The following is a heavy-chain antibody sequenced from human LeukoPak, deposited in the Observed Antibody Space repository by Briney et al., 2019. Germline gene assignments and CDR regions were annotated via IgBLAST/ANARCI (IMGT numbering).Heavy chain of an antibody. Sequence: GGSLRLSCAASGFTFNTYDMHWVRQAPGKGLDWVAFIWYDGSNKYHTDSVKGRFTISRDNSKNTLYLQMNSLRAEDTAVYYCAKDNVGAPDYWGQGTLVTVSS. V-gene: IGHV3-30*02. J-gene: IGHJ4*02. D-gene: IGHD1-26*01. CDR1: GFTFNTYD. CDR3: AKDNVGAPDY. CDR2: IWYDGSNK.